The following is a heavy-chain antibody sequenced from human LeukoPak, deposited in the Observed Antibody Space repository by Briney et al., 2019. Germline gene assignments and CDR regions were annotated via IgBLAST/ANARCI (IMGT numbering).Heavy chain of an antibody. V-gene: IGHV3-30*02. Sequence: GGSLRLSCAASGCTFSSYGMHWVRQAPGKGLEGVAFIRYDGSNKYYADSVKSRFTISRDNYKNTLYLQMNSLRAEDTAVYYCAKDGMEWLRLGGPDYWGQGTLVTVSS. CDR3: AKDGMEWLRLGGPDY. CDR1: GCTFSSYG. J-gene: IGHJ4*02. D-gene: IGHD5-12*01. CDR2: IRYDGSNK.